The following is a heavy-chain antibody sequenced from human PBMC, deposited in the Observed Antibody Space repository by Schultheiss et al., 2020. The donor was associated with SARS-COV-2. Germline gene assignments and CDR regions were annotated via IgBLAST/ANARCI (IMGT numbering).Heavy chain of an antibody. J-gene: IGHJ4*02. CDR3: ARAPGDY. Sequence: GESLKISCSASGFTFSSYAMHWVRQAPGKGLEYVSAISSNGGSTYYADSVKGRFTISRDNSKNTLYLQMSSLRAEDTAVYYCARAPGDYWGQGTLVTVSS. CDR2: ISSNGGST. V-gene: IGHV3-64D*06. CDR1: GFTFSSYA. D-gene: IGHD3-10*01.